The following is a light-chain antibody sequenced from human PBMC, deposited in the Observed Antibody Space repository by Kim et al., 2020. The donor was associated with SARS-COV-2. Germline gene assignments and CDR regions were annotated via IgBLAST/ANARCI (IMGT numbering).Light chain of an antibody. CDR3: QQYDNLPT. J-gene: IGKJ5*01. CDR2: GAS. CDR1: QGITKE. V-gene: IGKV1-33*01. Sequence: SASVGDRVTSTCQASQGITKELNWYQQKPGKAPKLRIYGASNLEAGVSSRFSGGGSGTDFTLTITSLQPEDIATYYCQQYDNLPTFGQGTRLEIK.